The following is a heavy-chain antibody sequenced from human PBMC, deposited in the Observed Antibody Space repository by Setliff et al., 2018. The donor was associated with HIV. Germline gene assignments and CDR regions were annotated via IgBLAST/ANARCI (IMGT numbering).Heavy chain of an antibody. J-gene: IGHJ4*02. CDR2: IYSTGYT. Sequence: LSLTCTVSGGSISNYYWSWIRQPPGMGLEWIGYIYSTGYTNYHPSLKTRATISLDTYKSQFSLRLTSVTATEPAIYYRTRLPREEPQRNYKFDSWGQGTLVTVSS. CDR3: TRLPREEPQRNYKFDS. D-gene: IGHD1-7*01. V-gene: IGHV4-4*09. CDR1: GGSISNYY.